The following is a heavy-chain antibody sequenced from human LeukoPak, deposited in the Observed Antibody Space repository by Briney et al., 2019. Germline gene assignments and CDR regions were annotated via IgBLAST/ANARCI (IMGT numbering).Heavy chain of an antibody. CDR3: ARAGDCSSTSCNSWFDP. Sequence: PSETLSLTCAVYGGSFSGYYWSWIRQPPGKGLEWIGEINHSGSTNYSPSLKSRVTISVDTSKNQFSLKLSSVTAADTAVYYCARAGDCSSTSCNSWFDPWGQGTLVTVSS. J-gene: IGHJ5*02. CDR1: GGSFSGYY. CDR2: INHSGST. V-gene: IGHV4-34*01. D-gene: IGHD2-2*01.